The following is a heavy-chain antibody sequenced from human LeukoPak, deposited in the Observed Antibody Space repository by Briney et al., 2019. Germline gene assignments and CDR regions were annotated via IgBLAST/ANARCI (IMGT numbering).Heavy chain of an antibody. CDR1: GFTFRSCG. D-gene: IGHD4-17*01. CDR3: AKANYGDYVLDAFDI. Sequence: GGSLRLSCAASGFTFRSCGMSWVRQAPGKGLEWVSGMTDSGGRTYYADSVKGRFTMSRDNSKNTLYLQMNSLRAEDTAVYYCAKANYGDYVLDAFDIWGQGTMVIVSS. J-gene: IGHJ3*02. CDR2: MTDSGGRT. V-gene: IGHV3-23*01.